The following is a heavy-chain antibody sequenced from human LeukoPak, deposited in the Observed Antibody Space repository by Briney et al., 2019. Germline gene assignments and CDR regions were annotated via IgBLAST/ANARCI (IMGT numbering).Heavy chain of an antibody. CDR1: GVTFSSYA. Sequence: PGGSLRLSCAASGVTFSSYAMSWVRQAPGKGLEWVSGISGAGGSTYYADFVKGRFTISRDNSKNTVCLQMNSLRAEDTAVYYCAKCARIDWLPIDYWGQGTLVTVSS. CDR3: AKCARIDWLPIDY. CDR2: ISGAGGST. J-gene: IGHJ4*02. D-gene: IGHD3-9*01. V-gene: IGHV3-23*01.